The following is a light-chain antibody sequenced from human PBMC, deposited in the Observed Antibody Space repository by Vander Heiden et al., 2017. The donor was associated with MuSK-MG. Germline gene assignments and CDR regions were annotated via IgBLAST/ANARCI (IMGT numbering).Light chain of an antibody. CDR1: FGSVSTMYY. CDR2: STN. V-gene: IGLV8-61*01. Sequence: QTVLTQEPSFSGSPGGTVTLTCGLSFGSVSTMYYPRWYQQTHGTAPLTLSDSTNTRSSGVPDRVAGSILGTNADTTITGAQAEDEAYYDCVLYMGSGFAVFGGGTKLTVL. J-gene: IGLJ2*01. CDR3: VLYMGSGFAV.